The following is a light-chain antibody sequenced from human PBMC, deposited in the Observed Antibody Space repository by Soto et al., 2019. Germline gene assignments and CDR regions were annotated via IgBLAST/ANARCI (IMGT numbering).Light chain of an antibody. CDR1: QTVSSNY. V-gene: IGKV3-20*01. CDR2: GAS. Sequence: EIVLTQSPGTLSLSPGERATLSCRASQTVSSNYLAWFQQKPGQTPRLLIYGASSRVTGIPDRFSGSGSGTDFTLTINRLEPEDFAVYYCQQYGSSPTFGQGTKVAIK. CDR3: QQYGSSPT. J-gene: IGKJ1*01.